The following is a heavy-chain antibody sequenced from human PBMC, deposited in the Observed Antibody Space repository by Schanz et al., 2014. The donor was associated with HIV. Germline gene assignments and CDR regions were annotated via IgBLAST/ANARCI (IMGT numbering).Heavy chain of an antibody. Sequence: VQLVQSGSGVKKPGASVRLSCKASGYKFTSHGITWVRQAPGQGLEWMGWISTSNGNTNYAQKFQGRVTMTTDTSTSTAYMELRSLRSDDTAVYYCARGARYGMDVWGRGTTVTVSS. CDR3: ARGARYGMDV. J-gene: IGHJ6*02. CDR2: ISTSNGNT. CDR1: GYKFTSHG. V-gene: IGHV1-18*01.